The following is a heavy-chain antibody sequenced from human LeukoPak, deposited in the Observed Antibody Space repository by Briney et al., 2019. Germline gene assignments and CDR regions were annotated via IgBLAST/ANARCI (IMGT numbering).Heavy chain of an antibody. Sequence: PGRSLRLSCAASGFTFSSYAMHWVRQAQGKGLEGGAVISYEGRKKYYEDTVKGGFTISRDKSKNTLYMQKNSLRAEDTAVYYCSKNNDFDYWGQGPLVTVSS. CDR1: GFTFSSYA. D-gene: IGHD1-1*01. CDR2: ISYEGRKK. J-gene: IGHJ4*02. CDR3: SKNNDFDY. V-gene: IGHV3-30-3*02.